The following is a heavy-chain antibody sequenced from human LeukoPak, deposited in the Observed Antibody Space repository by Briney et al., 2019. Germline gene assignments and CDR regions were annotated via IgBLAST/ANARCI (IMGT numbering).Heavy chain of an antibody. Sequence: ASVKVSCKASGYTFTNYGITWARQAPGQGLEWMGWISGYQDSTKYAQNFQGRVTMTIDTSTSTAYMDLRSLISDDTAIYFCARSDLGTITAGPFNWGQGTLVAVSS. J-gene: IGHJ4*02. CDR2: ISGYQDST. D-gene: IGHD5-24*01. V-gene: IGHV1-18*01. CDR3: ARSDLGTITAGPFN. CDR1: GYTFTNYG.